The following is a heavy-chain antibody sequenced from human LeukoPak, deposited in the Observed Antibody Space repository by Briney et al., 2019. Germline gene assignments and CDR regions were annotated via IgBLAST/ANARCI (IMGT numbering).Heavy chain of an antibody. CDR2: IYYSGST. CDR1: GGSISSSSYH. J-gene: IGHJ4*02. Sequence: SETLSLTCTVSGGSISSSSYHWGWIRQPPGKGLEWIGSIYYSGSTYYNPSLKSRVTISVDTSKNQFSLKLSSVTAADTAVYYCARHPRKRGVVVAATDFDYWGQGTLVTVSS. CDR3: ARHPRKRGVVVAATDFDY. D-gene: IGHD2-15*01. V-gene: IGHV4-39*01.